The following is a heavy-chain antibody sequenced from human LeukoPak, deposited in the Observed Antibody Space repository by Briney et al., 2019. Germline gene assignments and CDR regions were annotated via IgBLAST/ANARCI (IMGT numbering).Heavy chain of an antibody. CDR3: ARDRYGDYAVDY. CDR1: GFTFTTYT. J-gene: IGHJ4*02. V-gene: IGHV3-21*01. Sequence: GGSLRLSCAASGFTFTTYTMNWVRQAPGEALEWVSSITSSSYIHYADSVRGRFTISRDNAKNSLYLQMSSLRAEDTAVYYCARDRYGDYAVDYWGQGTLVTVSS. D-gene: IGHD4-17*01. CDR2: ITSSSYI.